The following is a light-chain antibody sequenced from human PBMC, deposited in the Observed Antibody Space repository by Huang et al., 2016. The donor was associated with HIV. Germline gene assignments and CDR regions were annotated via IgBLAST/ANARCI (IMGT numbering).Light chain of an antibody. V-gene: IGKV1-NL1*01. CDR3: QQYYNTPYT. Sequence: DIQMTQSPSSLSASVGDRVIITCRASQDIGNSFAWYQQKPGIAPKLLLFEASILKVGVPSRFSGSGSGTDHTLTINSLQPEDFATYYCQQYYNTPYTFGQGTKLEIK. CDR2: EAS. J-gene: IGKJ2*01. CDR1: QDIGNS.